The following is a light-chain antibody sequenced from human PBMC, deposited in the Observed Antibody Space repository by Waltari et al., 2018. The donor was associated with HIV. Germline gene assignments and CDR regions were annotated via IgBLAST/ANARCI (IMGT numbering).Light chain of an antibody. CDR3: QSYDNTVNGWV. CDR1: SSNIGTNYD. J-gene: IGLJ3*02. Sequence: QSVLTQTPSVSGAPGQNVTVSCTGSSSNIGTNYDVHWYPFIPGEVPKLLIYGNTIRPSGAPGRFSGSSSGTSASLAITGLQPADEADYYCQSYDNTVNGWVFGGGTRVTV. V-gene: IGLV1-40*01. CDR2: GNT.